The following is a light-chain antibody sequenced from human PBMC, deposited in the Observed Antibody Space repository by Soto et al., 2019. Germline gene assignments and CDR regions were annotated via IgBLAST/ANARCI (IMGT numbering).Light chain of an antibody. J-gene: IGLJ1*01. V-gene: IGLV2-14*01. Sequence: QSALTQPASVSGSPGQSITISCTGTSSDVGGYNYVSWYQQHPGKVPKLMIYEVSNRPSGVSNRFSGSKSGNTASLTISGLQAEDDADYYCSSFTSSSTQVFGTGTKLTVL. CDR3: SSFTSSSTQV. CDR2: EVS. CDR1: SSDVGGYNY.